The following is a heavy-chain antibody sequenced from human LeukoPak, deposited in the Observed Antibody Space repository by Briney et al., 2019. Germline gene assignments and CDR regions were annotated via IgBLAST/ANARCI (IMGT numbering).Heavy chain of an antibody. CDR3: ARDQSQYCSSTSCYLGSVDY. CDR2: ISYDGSNK. CDR1: GFTFSSYA. Sequence: PGGSLRLSCAASGFTFSSYAMHWVRQAPGKGLEWVAVISYDGSNKYYADSVKGRFTISRDNSKNTLYLQMNSLRAEDTAVYYCARDQSQYCSSTSCYLGSVDYWGQGTLVTVSS. D-gene: IGHD2-2*01. V-gene: IGHV3-30-3*01. J-gene: IGHJ4*02.